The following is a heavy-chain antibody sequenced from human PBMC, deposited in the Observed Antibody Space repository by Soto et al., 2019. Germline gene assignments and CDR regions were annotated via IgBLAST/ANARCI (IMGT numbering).Heavy chain of an antibody. V-gene: IGHV4-30-4*01. CDR1: GDSISSGDYY. Sequence: SETLSLTCTVSGDSISSGDYYWSWIRQPPGKGLEWIGYIYYSGSTYYNPSLKSRVTISVDTSKNQFSLKLSSVTAADTAVYYCARGWLEHVPDAFDIWGQGTMVTVSS. CDR2: IYYSGST. CDR3: ARGWLEHVPDAFDI. D-gene: IGHD6-19*01. J-gene: IGHJ3*02.